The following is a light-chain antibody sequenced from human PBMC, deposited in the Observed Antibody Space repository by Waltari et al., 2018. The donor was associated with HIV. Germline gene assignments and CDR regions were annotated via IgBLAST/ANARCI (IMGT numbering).Light chain of an antibody. CDR1: QSVSSN. J-gene: IGKJ1*01. Sequence: EIVMTQSPATLSVSPGERATLSCRASQSVSSNLAWYQHKPGKAPRLLIYDASSRATGIPARFSGSGSGTEFTLTISSLQSEDFAVYYCQQYNSWSGTFGQGTKVEIK. CDR2: DAS. CDR3: QQYNSWSGT. V-gene: IGKV3-15*01.